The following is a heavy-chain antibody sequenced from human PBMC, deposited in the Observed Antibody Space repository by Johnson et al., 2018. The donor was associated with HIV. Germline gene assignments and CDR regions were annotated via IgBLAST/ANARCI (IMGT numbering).Heavy chain of an antibody. V-gene: IGHV3-30*04. J-gene: IGHJ3*02. CDR1: GFTFSSYA. Sequence: QVQLVESGGGVVQPGRSLRLSCAASGFTFSSYAMHWVRQAPGKGLEWVAVISYDGSNKYYADSVKGRFTISRDNSKNTLYLQMNSLRADDTAVYYCAIGSTVTTLSGAFDIWGQGTLVTVSS. CDR3: AIGSTVTTLSGAFDI. CDR2: ISYDGSNK. D-gene: IGHD4-11*01.